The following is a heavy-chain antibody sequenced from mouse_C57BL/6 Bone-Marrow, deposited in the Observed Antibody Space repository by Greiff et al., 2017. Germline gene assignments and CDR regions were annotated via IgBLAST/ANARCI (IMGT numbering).Heavy chain of an antibody. Sequence: QVQLQQSGAELVRPGASVKLSCKASGYTFTDYYINWVKQRPGQGLEWIARIYPGSGNTYYNEKFKGKATLTAEKSSSTAYMQLSSLTSEDSAVYFCARSYYYGSSSVVMDYWGQGTSVTVSS. D-gene: IGHD1-1*01. V-gene: IGHV1-76*01. CDR1: GYTFTDYY. J-gene: IGHJ4*01. CDR2: IYPGSGNT. CDR3: ARSYYYGSSSVVMDY.